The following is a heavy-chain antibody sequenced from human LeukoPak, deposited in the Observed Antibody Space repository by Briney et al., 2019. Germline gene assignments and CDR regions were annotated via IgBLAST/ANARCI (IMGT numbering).Heavy chain of an antibody. CDR3: ARRYPMGYFDY. CDR2: ISSSSSYI. V-gene: IGHV3-21*05. Sequence: GGSLRLSCAASGFTFSSYSMNWVRQAPGKGLEWVSYISSSSSYIYYADSVKGRFTISRDNAKNSLYLQMNSLRAEDTAVYYCARRYPMGYFDYWGQGTLVTVSS. D-gene: IGHD1-1*01. CDR1: GFTFSSYS. J-gene: IGHJ4*02.